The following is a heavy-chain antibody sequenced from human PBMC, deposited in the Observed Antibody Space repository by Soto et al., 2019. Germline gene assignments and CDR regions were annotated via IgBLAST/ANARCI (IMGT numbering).Heavy chain of an antibody. CDR3: ASLNGYYYGMGV. V-gene: IGHV5-10-1*01. Sequence: PGASLKISCKGSGYSFTSYWISWVRQMPGKGLEWMGRIDPSDSYTNYSPSFQGHVTISADKSISTAYLQWSSLKASDTAMYYCASLNGYYYGMGVWGQGTTVTVSS. CDR2: IDPSDSYT. J-gene: IGHJ6*02. CDR1: GYSFTSYW.